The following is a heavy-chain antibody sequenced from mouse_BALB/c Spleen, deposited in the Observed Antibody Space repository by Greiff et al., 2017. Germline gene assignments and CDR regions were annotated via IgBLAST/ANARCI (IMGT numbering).Heavy chain of an antibody. J-gene: IGHJ4*01. V-gene: IGHV5-9-4*01. CDR3: AREGDGYFYYAMDY. CDR1: GFTFSSYA. CDR2: ISSGGSYT. Sequence: EVQGVESGGGLVKPGGSLKLSCAASGFTFSSYAMSWVRQSPEKRLEWVAEISSGGSYTYYPDTVTGRFTISRDNAKNTLYLEMSSLRSEDTAMYYCAREGDGYFYYAMDYWGQGTSVTVSS. D-gene: IGHD2-3*01.